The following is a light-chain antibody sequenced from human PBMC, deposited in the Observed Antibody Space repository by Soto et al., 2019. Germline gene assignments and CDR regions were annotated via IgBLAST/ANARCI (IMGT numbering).Light chain of an antibody. V-gene: IGKV3-15*01. J-gene: IGKJ4*01. CDR1: ESIGSQGIVIGST. CDR2: GAS. CDR3: QQYKKWPLT. Sequence: EIVMTQSPDTLSVSPGERATLSCRASESIGSQGIVIGSTLAWYQQKPGQAPRLLMYGASTRANGIPARFSGSGSGTDFTLTISSLQSEDCAVYYCQQYKKWPLTFGGGTKVEIK.